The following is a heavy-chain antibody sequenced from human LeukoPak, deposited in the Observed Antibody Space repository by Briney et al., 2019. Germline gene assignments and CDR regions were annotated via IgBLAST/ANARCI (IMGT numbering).Heavy chain of an antibody. D-gene: IGHD3-22*01. J-gene: IGHJ4*02. CDR3: ARSYYYDSSGYIDY. V-gene: IGHV4-30-4*08. CDR1: GGSISSGDYS. Sequence: SETLSLTCTVSGGSISSGDYSWSWIRQPPGKGLEWIGYIYYSGSTYYNPSLKSRVTISVDTSKNQFSLKLSSVTAADTAVYYCARSYYYDSSGYIDYWGQGTLVTVSS. CDR2: IYYSGST.